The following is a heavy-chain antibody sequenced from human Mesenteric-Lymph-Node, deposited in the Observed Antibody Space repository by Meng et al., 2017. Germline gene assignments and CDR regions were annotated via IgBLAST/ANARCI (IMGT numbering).Heavy chain of an antibody. CDR3: ARLYRGFMIVVGTGYYFDY. Sequence: SGPTLVKPTQTLTLTCTFSGFSLSTSGMRVSWIRQPPGKALEWLARIDWDDDKFYSTSLKTRLTISKDTSKNQVVLTMTNMDPVDTATYYCARLYRGFMIVVGTGYYFDYWGQGTLVTVSS. D-gene: IGHD3-22*01. V-gene: IGHV2-70*04. CDR2: IDWDDDK. CDR1: GFSLSTSGMR. J-gene: IGHJ4*02.